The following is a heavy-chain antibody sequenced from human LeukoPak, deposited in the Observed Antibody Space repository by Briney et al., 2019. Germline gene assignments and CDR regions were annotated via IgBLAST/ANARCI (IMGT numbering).Heavy chain of an antibody. CDR2: IYPGDSDT. CDR3: ARQPFYCSGGSCYDFDY. Sequence: GESLKISCKGSGYSFTSYWIGWVRQMPGKGLEWMGIIYPGDSDTRYSPSFQGQVTISADKPISTAYLQWSSLKASDTAMYYCARQPFYCSGGSCYDFDYWGRGTLVTVSS. CDR1: GYSFTSYW. D-gene: IGHD2-15*01. V-gene: IGHV5-51*01. J-gene: IGHJ4*02.